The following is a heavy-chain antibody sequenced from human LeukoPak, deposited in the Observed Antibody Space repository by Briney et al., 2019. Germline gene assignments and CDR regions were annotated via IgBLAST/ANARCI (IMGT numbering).Heavy chain of an antibody. D-gene: IGHD3-22*01. J-gene: IGHJ4*02. CDR3: TTEGACSDTNGYYGGFFES. CDR1: GFTFSTSA. V-gene: IGHV3-30*01. Sequence: GGSLRLSCAASGFTFSTSALHWVRQAPGKGLEWVAVISNDGTYKFYAGSVKGRFTISRDNSKNTLYLQMDSLRAEDAAVYYCTTEGACSDTNGYYGGFFESWGQGTLVTVSS. CDR2: ISNDGTYK.